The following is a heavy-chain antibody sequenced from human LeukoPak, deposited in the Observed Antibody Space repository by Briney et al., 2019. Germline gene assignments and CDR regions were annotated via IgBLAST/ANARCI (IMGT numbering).Heavy chain of an antibody. D-gene: IGHD3-9*01. CDR2: ISYDGDDGSNK. CDR3: AKSELHYDILTGYSTYYYYGMDV. Sequence: GGSLRLSCVASGFTFSSYAMHWVRQAPGKGLEWVAVISYDGDDGSNKYYADSVKGRFTISRDNSKNTLYLQMNSLRAEDTAVYYCAKSELHYDILTGYSTYYYYGMDVWGQGTTVTVSS. J-gene: IGHJ6*02. V-gene: IGHV3-30-3*02. CDR1: GFTFSSYA.